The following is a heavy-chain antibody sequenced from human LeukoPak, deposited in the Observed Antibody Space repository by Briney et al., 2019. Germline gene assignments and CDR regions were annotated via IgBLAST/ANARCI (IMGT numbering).Heavy chain of an antibody. CDR2: IRYDGSNK. V-gene: IGHV3-30*02. Sequence: TGGSLRLSCAASGFTFSSYGMHWVRQAPGKGLEWVAFIRYDGSNKYYADSVKGRLTISRDNAKNSLYLQMDSLRAEDTAVYYCARDGMEMSTNPPDYWGQGTLVTVSS. J-gene: IGHJ4*02. CDR3: ARDGMEMSTNPPDY. CDR1: GFTFSSYG. D-gene: IGHD5/OR15-5a*01.